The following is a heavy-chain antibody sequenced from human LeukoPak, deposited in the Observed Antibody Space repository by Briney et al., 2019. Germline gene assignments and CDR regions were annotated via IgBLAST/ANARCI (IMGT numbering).Heavy chain of an antibody. J-gene: IGHJ3*02. Sequence: GSFXGYYXXXIRXPPXKGXXXXXEINXXGSTNYNPSLKSRVTISVDTSKNQFSLKLSSVTAADTAVYYCARLRYYDSSGYLEGADDAFDIWGQGTMVTVSS. CDR1: GSFXGYY. D-gene: IGHD3-22*01. V-gene: IGHV4-34*01. CDR3: ARLRYYDSSGYLEGADDAFDI. CDR2: INXXGST.